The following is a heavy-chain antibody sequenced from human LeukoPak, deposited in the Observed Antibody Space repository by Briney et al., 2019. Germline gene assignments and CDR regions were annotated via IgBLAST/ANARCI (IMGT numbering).Heavy chain of an antibody. V-gene: IGHV3-23*01. D-gene: IGHD3-22*01. J-gene: IGHJ4*02. Sequence: GGSLRLSCAASGFTLSNYAMSWVRQAPGKGLEWVSAISASGGSTFYADSVKGRFTISRDNSKNTLFLQMNSLRAEDTAVYYCAKDREYSYDSSGYYCWNYWGQGTLVTVSS. CDR3: AKDREYSYDSSGYYCWNY. CDR2: ISASGGST. CDR1: GFTLSNYA.